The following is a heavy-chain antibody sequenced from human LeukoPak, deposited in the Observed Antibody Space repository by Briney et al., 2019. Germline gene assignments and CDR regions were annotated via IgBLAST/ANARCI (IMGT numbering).Heavy chain of an antibody. CDR3: ARLMTEAGTYSYYFDN. CDR2: IKYDSSDK. CDR1: GFTFNNYW. D-gene: IGHD6-19*01. Sequence: PGGSLRLSCAASGFTFNNYWMIWVRQAPGKGLEWVADIKYDSSDKFYVDSVKGRFTISRDNAQSSVYLQTNSLRADDTAIYYCARLMTEAGTYSYYFDNWGQGALVTVSS. V-gene: IGHV3-7*01. J-gene: IGHJ4*02.